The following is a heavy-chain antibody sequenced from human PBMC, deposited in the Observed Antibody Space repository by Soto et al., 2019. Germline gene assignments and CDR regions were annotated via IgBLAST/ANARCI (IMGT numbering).Heavy chain of an antibody. CDR2: ISAYNGNT. D-gene: IGHD3-22*01. CDR3: ARDRGSVVVRPADY. CDR1: GYTFTSYG. Sequence: VASVKVSCKASGYTFTSYGISWVRQAPGQGLEWMGWISAYNGNTNYAQKLQGRVTMTTDTSTSTAYMELRSLRSDDTAVYYCARDRGSVVVRPADYWGQGTLVTVSS. V-gene: IGHV1-18*01. J-gene: IGHJ4*02.